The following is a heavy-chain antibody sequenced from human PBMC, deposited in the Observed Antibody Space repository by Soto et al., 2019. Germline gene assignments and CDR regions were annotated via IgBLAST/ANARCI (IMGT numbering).Heavy chain of an antibody. Sequence: SETLSLTCAVYGGSFSGYYWSWIRQPPGKGLEWIGEINHSGSTNYNPSLKSRVTISVDTSKDQFSLKLSSVTAADTAVYYCASPQGWYSPRLGDWFDPWGQGTLVTVSS. J-gene: IGHJ5*02. CDR3: ASPQGWYSPRLGDWFDP. CDR2: INHSGST. V-gene: IGHV4-34*01. CDR1: GGSFSGYY. D-gene: IGHD6-19*01.